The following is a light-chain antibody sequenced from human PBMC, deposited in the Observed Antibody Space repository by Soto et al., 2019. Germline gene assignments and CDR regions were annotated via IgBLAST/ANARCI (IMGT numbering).Light chain of an antibody. CDR2: AAS. V-gene: IGKV1-39*01. CDR1: QGIANY. J-gene: IGKJ2*01. Sequence: DIPMTQSPSSLSASVGDRVTITCRSSQGIANYLNWYQQKPGRAPKFLIYAASTLQRGVPSRFSGSGSGTDFTLTINSLQPEDFATYFCQQSYTSPYTFGQGTKLEIK. CDR3: QQSYTSPYT.